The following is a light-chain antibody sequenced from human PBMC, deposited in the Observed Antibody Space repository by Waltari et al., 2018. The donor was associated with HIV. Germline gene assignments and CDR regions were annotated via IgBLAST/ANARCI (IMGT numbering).Light chain of an antibody. J-gene: IGLJ3*02. Sequence: QSALTQPASVSASHGQPITITCAGNNGDPGADKSVSWYHHVPGHAPQLVIYEGTNRPLGVSDRFSASKSGDTASLTISYLLNEDEGDYYCASFTSNTWLFGGGTKVTVL. CDR2: EGT. CDR3: ASFTSNTWL. CDR1: NGDPGADKS. V-gene: IGLV2-14*01.